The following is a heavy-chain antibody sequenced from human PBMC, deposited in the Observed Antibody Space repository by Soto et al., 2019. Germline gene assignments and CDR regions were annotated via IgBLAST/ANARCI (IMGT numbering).Heavy chain of an antibody. CDR1: GFSLSTVGVG. Sequence: QITLKESGPPLVKPTQTLTLTCTFSGFSLSTVGVGVALIRQPPGKALEWLALIYWDDDKRYSPSLKSRLTIPKSTSKNQVALTMTTMDPVDTATYCCARRQGRAVTVPLGNWGQGTLVPFSS. V-gene: IGHV2-5*02. CDR2: IYWDDDK. CDR3: ARRQGRAVTVPLGN. D-gene: IGHD6-19*01. J-gene: IGHJ4*02.